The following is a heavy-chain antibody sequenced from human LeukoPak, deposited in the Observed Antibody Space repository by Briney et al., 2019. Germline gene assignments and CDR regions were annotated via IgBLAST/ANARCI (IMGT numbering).Heavy chain of an antibody. J-gene: IGHJ4*02. CDR1: GGSFSGYY. CDR3: VRSDYGDYEGQYYFDY. CDR2: INHSGST. D-gene: IGHD4-17*01. V-gene: IGHV4-34*01. Sequence: SETLSLTCAVYGGSFSGYYWSWIRQPPGKGLEWIGEINHSGSTNYNPSLKSRVTISVDTSKNQFSLKLSSVTAADTAVYYCVRSDYGDYEGQYYFDYWGQGTLVTVSS.